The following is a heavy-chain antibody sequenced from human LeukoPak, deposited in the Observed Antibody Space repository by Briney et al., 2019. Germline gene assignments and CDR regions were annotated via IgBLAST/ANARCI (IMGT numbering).Heavy chain of an antibody. Sequence: SVKVSCKASGYTFNGYYMHWVRRAPGQGLEWMGIINPSGGSTSYAQKFQGRVTMTRDTSTSTVYMELSSLRSEDTAVYYCARESYGEEDNWGQGTLVTVSS. V-gene: IGHV1-46*02. CDR2: INPSGGST. D-gene: IGHD4-17*01. J-gene: IGHJ4*02. CDR1: GYTFNGYY. CDR3: ARESYGEEDN.